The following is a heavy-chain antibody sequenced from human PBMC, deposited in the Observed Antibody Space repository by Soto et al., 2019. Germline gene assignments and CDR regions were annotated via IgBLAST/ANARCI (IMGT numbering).Heavy chain of an antibody. CDR3: VSLSTWAGRRYLAC. D-gene: IGHD7-27*01. V-gene: IGHV3-7*01. Sequence: EVQLVESGGGLVQPGGSLRLSCAASGFSLISYWMSWVRQALGKGLEWVANMKEDGSESDYVGSVKGRFTFTRDNAKKSLSLQMNRLRAEDRAVCCSVSLSTWAGRRYLACWGQGTLVTVSS. CDR1: GFSLISYW. J-gene: IGHJ4*02. CDR2: MKEDGSES.